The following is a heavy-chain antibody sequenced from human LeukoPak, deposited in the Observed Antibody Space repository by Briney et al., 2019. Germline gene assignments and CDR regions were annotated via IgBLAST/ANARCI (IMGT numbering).Heavy chain of an antibody. CDR2: INQDGRQK. CDR1: GXTFRSFY. D-gene: IGHD6-19*01. CDR3: ARDQEQLNM. V-gene: IGHV3-7*04. J-gene: IGHJ3*02. Sequence: GGSLRLSCAASGXTFRSFYMSWVRQAPGKGLEWVANINQDGRQKNYVDSVKGRFTISRDNAKNSLYLEMNSLRSEDTAVYYCARDQEQLNMWGQGTMVTVSS.